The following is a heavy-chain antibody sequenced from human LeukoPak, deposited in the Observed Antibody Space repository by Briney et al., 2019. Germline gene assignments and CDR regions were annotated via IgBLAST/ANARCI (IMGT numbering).Heavy chain of an antibody. CDR1: GFTVSSNY. D-gene: IGHD1-26*01. J-gene: IGHJ4*02. V-gene: IGHV3-66*01. CDR3: ARKSPGGGATHFDY. CDR2: IYSGGST. Sequence: GGSLRLSCAASGFTVSSNYMSWVRQAPGKGLEGVSVIYSGGSTYYADSVKGRFTISRDNSKNTLYLQMNSLRAEDTAVYYCARKSPGGGATHFDYWGQGTLVTVSS.